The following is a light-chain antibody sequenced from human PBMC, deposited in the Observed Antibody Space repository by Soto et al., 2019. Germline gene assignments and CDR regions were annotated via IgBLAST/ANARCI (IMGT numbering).Light chain of an antibody. CDR2: KAS. Sequence: DIQMTQSPSTLSGSVGDRVTITCRASQTISSWLAWYQQKPGKAPKLLIYKASTLKSGVATRFSGSGSGTEFTLIISGLQPEDSATYYCQQYTNTNNPWMFGQGTKVEI. CDR1: QTISSW. V-gene: IGKV1-5*03. J-gene: IGKJ1*01. CDR3: QQYTNTNNPWM.